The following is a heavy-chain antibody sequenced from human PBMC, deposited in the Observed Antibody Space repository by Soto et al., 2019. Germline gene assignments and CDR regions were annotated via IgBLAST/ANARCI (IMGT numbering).Heavy chain of an antibody. CDR2: IIPIFGTA. D-gene: IGHD3-3*01. Sequence: ASVKVSCKASGGTFSSYAISWVRQAPGQGLEWMGGIIPIFGTANYAQKFQGRVTITADESTSTAYMELSSLRSEDTAVYYCARAGTIFGAGEESDAFDIWGQGTMVTVSS. J-gene: IGHJ3*02. CDR1: GGTFSSYA. CDR3: ARAGTIFGAGEESDAFDI. V-gene: IGHV1-69*13.